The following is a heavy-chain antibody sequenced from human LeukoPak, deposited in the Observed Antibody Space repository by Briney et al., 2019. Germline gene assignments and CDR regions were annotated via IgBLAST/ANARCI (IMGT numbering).Heavy chain of an antibody. J-gene: IGHJ6*03. CDR3: ATRSKRVEMATIKLRDYYYYMDV. V-gene: IGHV1-69*13. CDR1: GGTFSSYA. CDR2: IIPIFGTA. Sequence: GASVKVSCKASGGTFSSYAISWVRQAPGQGLEWMGGIIPIFGTANYAQKFQGRVTITADESTSTAYMELSSLRSEDTAVYYCATRSKRVEMATIKLRDYYYYMDVWGKGTTVTVSS. D-gene: IGHD5-24*01.